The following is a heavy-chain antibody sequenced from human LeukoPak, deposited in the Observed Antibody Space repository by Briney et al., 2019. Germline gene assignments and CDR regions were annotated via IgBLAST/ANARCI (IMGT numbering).Heavy chain of an antibody. J-gene: IGHJ3*02. Sequence: SETLSLTCAIYGGPFSGYHWSWIRQPPGKGLEWIGEINHSGSTSYNPSLRSRVTMSVDTSKNQFSLKLSSETAADTAVYYCARLGPFWSGQHPYDAFDIWGQGTMVTVSS. CDR3: ARLGPFWSGQHPYDAFDI. CDR2: INHSGST. D-gene: IGHD3-3*01. CDR1: GGPFSGYH. V-gene: IGHV4-34*01.